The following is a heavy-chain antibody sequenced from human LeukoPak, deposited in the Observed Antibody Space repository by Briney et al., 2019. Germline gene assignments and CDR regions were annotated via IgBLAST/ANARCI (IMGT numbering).Heavy chain of an antibody. D-gene: IGHD4-23*01. V-gene: IGHV1-18*01. CDR1: GYTFTSYG. Sequence: ASVKVSCKASGYTFTSYGISWVRQAPGQGLEWMGWISAYNGNTNYAQKLQGRVTMTTDTSTSTAYMELRSLRSDDTAVYYCAKSHSVAQRGYYDYWAREPWSPSPQ. CDR2: ISAYNGNT. J-gene: IGHJ4*02. CDR3: AKSHSVAQRGYYDY.